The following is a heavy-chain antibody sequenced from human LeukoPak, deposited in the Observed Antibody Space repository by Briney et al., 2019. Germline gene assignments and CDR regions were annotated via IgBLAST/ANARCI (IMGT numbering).Heavy chain of an antibody. CDR1: GGSISSYY. CDR2: IYYSGST. V-gene: IGHV4-59*08. CDR3: ARQSAAAGTDYFDY. Sequence: SETLSLTCTVSGGSISSYYWSWIRQPPGQGLVWIGYIYYSGSTNYNPSLKSRVTISVDTSKNQFSLKLSSVTAADTAVYYCARQSAAAGTDYFDYWGQGTLVTVSS. D-gene: IGHD6-13*01. J-gene: IGHJ4*02.